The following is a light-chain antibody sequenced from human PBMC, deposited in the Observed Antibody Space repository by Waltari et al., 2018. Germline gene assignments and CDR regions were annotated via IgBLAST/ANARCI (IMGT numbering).Light chain of an antibody. CDR3: QSYDTSLSAWV. J-gene: IGLJ3*02. CDR2: GND. V-gene: IGLV1-40*01. CDR1: KSTIGAGYG. Sequence: QSVLTQPPSVSGAPGRRVTIPCTGSKSTIGAGYGGPWYQQVPGTAPKLLIFGNDLRPSGVPDRFSGSKSGTSASLAISSLQAEDEGEYYCQSYDTSLSAWVFAGGTKLTVL.